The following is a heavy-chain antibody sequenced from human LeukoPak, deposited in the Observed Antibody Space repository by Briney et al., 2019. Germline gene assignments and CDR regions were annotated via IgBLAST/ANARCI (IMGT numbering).Heavy chain of an antibody. V-gene: IGHV3-30*02. Sequence: GGSLRLSCAASGFTFSSYGMHWVRQAPGKGLEWVAFIRYDGSNKYYADSVKGRFTISRDNSKNTLYLQMNSLRAEDTAVYYCAKDRVDYYYMDVWGKGTTVTISS. CDR2: IRYDGSNK. CDR3: AKDRVDYYYMDV. D-gene: IGHD3-3*01. CDR1: GFTFSSYG. J-gene: IGHJ6*03.